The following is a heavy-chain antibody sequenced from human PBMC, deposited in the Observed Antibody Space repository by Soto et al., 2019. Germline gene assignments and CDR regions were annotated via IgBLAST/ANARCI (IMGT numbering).Heavy chain of an antibody. J-gene: IGHJ4*02. D-gene: IGHD1-1*01. CDR2: IGPDGSNM. Sequence: PGGSLRLSCAASGFIFSSHWIHWVRQAPWKGLVWVSHIGPDGSNMRDADSVQGRFTISRDNARNTLYLQMNSLRDEDTAVYYCVRDNNWYYDYWGQGILVTFCS. CDR3: VRDNNWYYDY. CDR1: GFIFSSHW. V-gene: IGHV3-74*01.